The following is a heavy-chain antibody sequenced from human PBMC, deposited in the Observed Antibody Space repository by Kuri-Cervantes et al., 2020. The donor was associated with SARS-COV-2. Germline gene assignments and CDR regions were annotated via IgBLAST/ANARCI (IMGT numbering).Heavy chain of an antibody. V-gene: IGHV4-59*12. Sequence: SETLSLTCTVSGGSIRSYYWSWIRQPPGKGLEWIGYIYHSGNTNYNPSLKSRVTISVDTSKNQFSLKLSSVTAADTAVYYCARLYGDSKDYYYYGFDVWGQGTTVTVSS. CDR1: GGSIRSYY. J-gene: IGHJ6*02. CDR3: ARLYGDSKDYYYYGFDV. CDR2: IYHSGNT. D-gene: IGHD4-17*01.